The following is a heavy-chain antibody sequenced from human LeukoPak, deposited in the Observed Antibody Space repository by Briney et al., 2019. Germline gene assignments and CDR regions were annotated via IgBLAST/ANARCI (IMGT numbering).Heavy chain of an antibody. CDR3: ARTYYYDSSGYYSLEY. CDR1: GGSISSGSYY. D-gene: IGHD3-22*01. Sequence: SQTLSLTCTVSGGSISSGSYYWSWIRQPAGKGLEWIGRVYTSGSTNYNPSLKSRVTISVDTSKNQFSLKLSSVTAADTAVYYCARTYYYDSSGYYSLEYWGQGTLVTVSS. V-gene: IGHV4-61*02. J-gene: IGHJ4*02. CDR2: VYTSGST.